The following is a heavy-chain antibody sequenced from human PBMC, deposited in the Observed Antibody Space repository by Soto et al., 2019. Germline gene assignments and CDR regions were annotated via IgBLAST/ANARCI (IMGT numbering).Heavy chain of an antibody. D-gene: IGHD3-16*02. J-gene: IGHJ6*03. Sequence: GGSLRLSCAASGFTVSSNYMSWVRQAPGKGLEWVSVIYSGGSTYYADSVKGRFTISRHNSKNTLYLQMNSLRAEDTAVYYCARGARELSVYYYYYMDVWGKGTTVTVSS. V-gene: IGHV3-53*04. CDR3: ARGARELSVYYYYYMDV. CDR1: GFTVSSNY. CDR2: IYSGGST.